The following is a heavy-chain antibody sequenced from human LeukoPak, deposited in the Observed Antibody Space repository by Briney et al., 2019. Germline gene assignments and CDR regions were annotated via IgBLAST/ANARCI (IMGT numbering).Heavy chain of an antibody. Sequence: GGSLRLSCTASGFTFSNYAMSWVRQAPGEGLEWVAAISGSGGTKYYADSVKGRFTISRDNSKNTLYLQMNSLRAEDTAVYYCVKDDSSGYYGLIDYWGQGTLVTVSS. V-gene: IGHV3-23*01. CDR1: GFTFSNYA. D-gene: IGHD3-22*01. J-gene: IGHJ4*02. CDR3: VKDDSSGYYGLIDY. CDR2: ISGSGGTK.